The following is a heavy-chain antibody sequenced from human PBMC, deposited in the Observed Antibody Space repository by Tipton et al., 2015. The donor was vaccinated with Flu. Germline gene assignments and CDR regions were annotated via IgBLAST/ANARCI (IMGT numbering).Heavy chain of an antibody. CDR3: ARDTHYYGSGSIPLGMDV. CDR2: INPNSGGT. D-gene: IGHD3-10*01. J-gene: IGHJ6*02. Sequence: QLVQSGAEVKKPGASVKVSCKASGYTFTGYYVHWVRQAPGQGLEWMGWINPNSGGTNYAQKFQGRVTMTRDTSISTAYMELSRLRSDDTAVYYCARDTHYYGSGSIPLGMDVWGQGTTVTVSS. CDR1: GYTFTGYY. V-gene: IGHV1-2*02.